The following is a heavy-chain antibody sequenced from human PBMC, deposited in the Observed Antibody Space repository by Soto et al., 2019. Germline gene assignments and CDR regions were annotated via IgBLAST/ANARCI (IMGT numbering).Heavy chain of an antibody. CDR1: GGTFSSYA. V-gene: IGHV1-69*06. J-gene: IGHJ5*02. Sequence: ASVKVSCKASGGTFSSYAISWVRQAPGQGLEWMGGIIPIFGTANYAQKFQGRVTITADKSTSTAYMELSSLRSEDTAVYYCAREGYSSSWYIWFAPWGQGTLVTVSS. D-gene: IGHD6-13*01. CDR3: AREGYSSSWYIWFAP. CDR2: IIPIFGTA.